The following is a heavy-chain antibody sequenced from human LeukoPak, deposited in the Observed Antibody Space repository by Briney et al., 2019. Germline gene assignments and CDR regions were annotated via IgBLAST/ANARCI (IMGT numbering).Heavy chain of an antibody. CDR3: ARFSEYSHSSVHYLDY. CDR1: GGSISSYY. Sequence: PSETLSLTCTVSGGSISSYYWSWIRQPPGKGLEWIGYIYYSGSTNYNPSLKSRVTISVKTSKNQFSLKLRSVTAADTAVYYCARFSEYSHSSVHYLDYWGQGTLVSVSS. V-gene: IGHV4-59*01. J-gene: IGHJ4*02. CDR2: IYYSGST. D-gene: IGHD3-22*01.